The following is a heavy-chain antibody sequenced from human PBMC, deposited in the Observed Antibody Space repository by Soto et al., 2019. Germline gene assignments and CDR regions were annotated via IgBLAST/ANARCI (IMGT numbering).Heavy chain of an antibody. D-gene: IGHD6-19*01. J-gene: IGHJ4*02. CDR1: GFTFSGYD. CDR2: ISHDGSNK. V-gene: IGHV3-30-3*01. Sequence: PGGSLSLTCAASGFTFSGYDMHWVRQAPGKELEWVAVISHDGSNKYYADSVKGRFTISRDNSKNTLYLQMNSLRVEDTAVYYCARDQGSGWNDYWGQGTLVTVSS. CDR3: ARDQGSGWNDY.